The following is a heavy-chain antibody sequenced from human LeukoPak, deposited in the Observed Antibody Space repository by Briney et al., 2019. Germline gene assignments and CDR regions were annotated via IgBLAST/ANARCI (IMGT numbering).Heavy chain of an antibody. CDR3: ARLPVSSGYYYVDY. Sequence: GESLKISCQGSGSSFTSYWIGWVRQLPGKGLEGMGIIYPGDSDSRYSPSFQGQVTISADKSISTAYLQWSSLKASDTAMYYCARLPVSSGYYYVDYWGQGTLVTVSS. CDR1: GSSFTSYW. J-gene: IGHJ4*02. V-gene: IGHV5-51*01. CDR2: IYPGDSDS. D-gene: IGHD3-22*01.